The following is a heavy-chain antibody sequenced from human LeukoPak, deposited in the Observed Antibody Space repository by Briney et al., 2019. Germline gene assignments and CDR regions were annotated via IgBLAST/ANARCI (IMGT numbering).Heavy chain of an antibody. V-gene: IGHV1-69*01. CDR3: ATLEYYDFWSGYSYYFDY. J-gene: IGHJ4*02. CDR2: IIPIFGTA. D-gene: IGHD3-3*01. Sequence: ASVKVSCKASGGTFISYAISWVRQAPGQGLEWMGGIIPIFGTANYAQKFQGRVTITADESTSTAYMELSNLRSEDTAVYYCATLEYYDFWSGYSYYFDYWGQGTLVTVSS. CDR1: GGTFISYA.